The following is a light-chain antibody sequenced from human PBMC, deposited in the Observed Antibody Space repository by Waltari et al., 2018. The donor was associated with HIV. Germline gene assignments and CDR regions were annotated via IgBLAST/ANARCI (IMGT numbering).Light chain of an antibody. J-gene: IGLJ1*01. CDR3: SSYTSSRSYV. CDR1: SSDVGGYNY. V-gene: IGLV2-14*03. Sequence: QSALTQPASVSGSPGQSITIPCTGTSSDVGGYNYVSWYQQHPGKATKLMIYAVSNRPSGVSNRFSGSKSGNTASLTISGLQAEDEADYYCSSYTSSRSYVFGTGTRVTV. CDR2: AVS.